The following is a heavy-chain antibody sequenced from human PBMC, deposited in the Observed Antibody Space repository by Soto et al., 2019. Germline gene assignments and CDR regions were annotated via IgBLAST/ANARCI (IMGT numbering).Heavy chain of an antibody. J-gene: IGHJ5*02. V-gene: IGHV4-30-2*01. CDR3: ARGGYSYGYYWFDP. D-gene: IGHD5-18*01. Sequence: SETLSLTCAVSGGSISSGGYSWSWIRQPPGKGLEWIGYIYHSGSTYYNPSLKSRVTISVDRSKNQFSLKLSSVTAADTAVYYCARGGYSYGYYWFDPWGQGTLVTVSS. CDR1: GGSISSGGYS. CDR2: IYHSGST.